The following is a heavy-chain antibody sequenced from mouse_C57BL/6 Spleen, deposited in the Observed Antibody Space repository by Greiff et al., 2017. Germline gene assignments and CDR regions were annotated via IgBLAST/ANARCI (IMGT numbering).Heavy chain of an antibody. CDR1: GYTFTSSW. CDR2: IYPSDSET. CDR3: ARGRLGFYYFDD. V-gene: IGHV1-61*01. D-gene: IGHD2-13*01. Sequence: VQLQQPGAELVRPGSSVQLSCKASGYTFTSSWMDWVKQRPGQGLEWIGNIYPSDSETHYNQKFKDKATLTVDKSSSTSYMQLSSLTSEDSAVDYCARGRLGFYYFDDWGQGTTLTVSS. J-gene: IGHJ2*01.